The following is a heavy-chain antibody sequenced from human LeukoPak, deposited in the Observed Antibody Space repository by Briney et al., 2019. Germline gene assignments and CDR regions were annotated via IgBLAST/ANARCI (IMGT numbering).Heavy chain of an antibody. V-gene: IGHV3-15*01. J-gene: IGHJ4*02. CDR1: GFTFSNAW. D-gene: IGHD1-26*01. CDR2: LKSKADGGTI. Sequence: KPGGSLRLSCAASGFTFSNAWMSWVRQAPGKGLEWVGRLKSKADGGTIDYAAPVKGRFTISRDDSKNTLYLQMNSLKTEDTAVYYCTTDEGSGYSGSYYLDYWGQGTLATVSS. CDR3: TTDEGSGYSGSYYLDY.